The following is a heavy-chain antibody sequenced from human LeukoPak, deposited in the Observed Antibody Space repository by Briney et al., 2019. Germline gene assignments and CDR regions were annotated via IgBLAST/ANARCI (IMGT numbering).Heavy chain of an antibody. J-gene: IGHJ3*02. CDR1: GYTFTSYG. V-gene: IGHV1-18*01. Sequence: ASVKVSCKASGYTFTSYGISWVRQAPGQGLEWTGWISAYNGNTNYAQKLQGRVTMTTDTSTSTAYMELRSLRSDDTAVYYCARDRGDSSGWYRDAFDIWGQGTMVTVSS. D-gene: IGHD6-19*01. CDR3: ARDRGDSSGWYRDAFDI. CDR2: ISAYNGNT.